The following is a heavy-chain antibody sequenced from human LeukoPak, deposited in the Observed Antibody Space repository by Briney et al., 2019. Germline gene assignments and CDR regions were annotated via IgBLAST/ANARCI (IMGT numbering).Heavy chain of an antibody. V-gene: IGHV3-7*03. Sequence: GGSLRLSCAASGFTFSSYWMSWVRQAPGKGLEWVANIKQDGSEKYYVDSVKGRFTISRDNAKNSLYLQMNSLRAEDTAVYYCARVLRGYDILTGYSAIDYWGREPWSPSPQ. J-gene: IGHJ4*02. D-gene: IGHD3-9*01. CDR1: GFTFSSYW. CDR3: ARVLRGYDILTGYSAIDY. CDR2: IKQDGSEK.